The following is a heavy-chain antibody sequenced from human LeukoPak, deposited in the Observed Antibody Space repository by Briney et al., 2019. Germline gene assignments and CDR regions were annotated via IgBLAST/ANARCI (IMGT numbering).Heavy chain of an antibody. CDR3: ARSQNYYGSGDY. Sequence: TSETLSLTCTVSGDSVSNGNYYWSWLRQPPGKALEWIGYIYYTGKTYYNPSLEGRVTILVDTSRNHFSVKLSSVTAADTAVYYCARSQNYYGSGDYWSQGTLVTVSS. V-gene: IGHV4-61*03. CDR2: IYYTGKT. D-gene: IGHD3-10*01. CDR1: GDSVSNGNYY. J-gene: IGHJ4*02.